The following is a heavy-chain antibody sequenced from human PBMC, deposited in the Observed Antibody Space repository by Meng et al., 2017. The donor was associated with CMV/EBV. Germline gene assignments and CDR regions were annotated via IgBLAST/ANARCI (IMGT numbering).Heavy chain of an antibody. V-gene: IGHV3-21*01. CDR3: ARDRAAPGWFDP. J-gene: IGHJ5*02. CDR2: ISSSSSYI. CDR1: GFTFSSYS. D-gene: IGHD6-13*01. Sequence: GEALKISCAASGFTFSSYSMNWVRQVPGKGLEWVSSISSSSSYIYYADSVKGRFTISRDNAKNSLYLQMNSLRAEDTAVYCCARDRAAPGWFDPWGQGTLVTVSS.